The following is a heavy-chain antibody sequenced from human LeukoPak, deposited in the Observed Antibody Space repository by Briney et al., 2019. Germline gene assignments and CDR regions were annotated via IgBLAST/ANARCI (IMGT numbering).Heavy chain of an antibody. CDR3: ARGYCSGGSCYPTPNNWFDP. D-gene: IGHD2-15*01. Sequence: AGGSLRLSCAASGFTVSSNYMSWVRQAPGKGLEWVSVIYSGGSTYYADSVKGRCTISRDNSKNTLYLQMNSLRAEDTAVYYCARGYCSGGSCYPTPNNWFDPWGQEPWSPSPQ. J-gene: IGHJ5*02. CDR1: GFTVSSNY. CDR2: IYSGGST. V-gene: IGHV3-66*01.